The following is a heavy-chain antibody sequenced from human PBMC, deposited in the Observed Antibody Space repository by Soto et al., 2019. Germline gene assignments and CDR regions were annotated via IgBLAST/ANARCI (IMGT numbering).Heavy chain of an antibody. CDR2: INHSGST. D-gene: IGHD6-19*01. J-gene: IGHJ4*02. CDR1: GGSFSGYY. Sequence: QVQLQQWGAGLLKPSETLSLTCAVYGGSFSGYYWSWIRQPPGKGLEWIGEINHSGSTNYNPSLKSRVTISVDTSKNQFSMKLSSVTAADTAVYYCARGRSKYSSGSHRNPYYFDYWGQGTLVTVSS. CDR3: ARGRSKYSSGSHRNPYYFDY. V-gene: IGHV4-34*01.